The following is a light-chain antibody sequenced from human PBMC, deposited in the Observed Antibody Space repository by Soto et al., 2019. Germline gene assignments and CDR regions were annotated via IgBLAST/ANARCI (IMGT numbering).Light chain of an antibody. CDR3: QHYNSYPGWT. J-gene: IGKJ1*01. V-gene: IGKV1-5*03. CDR1: QSISSW. CDR2: KAS. Sequence: DIQMNQSPSTLSASVGDRVTITCRASQSISSWLAWYQQKPGKAPKLLIYKASSLESGVPSRFSGSGSGTEFTLTISSLQPDDFATYYCQHYNSYPGWTFGQGTKVEIK.